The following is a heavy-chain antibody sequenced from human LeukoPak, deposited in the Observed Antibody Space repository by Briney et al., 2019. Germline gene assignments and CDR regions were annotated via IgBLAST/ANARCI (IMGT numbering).Heavy chain of an antibody. CDR3: AREDRSRFDP. Sequence: SETLSLTCTVSGYSISSGYYWGWIRQPPGKGLEWIGSIYHSGRTFYNPSLKSRVTISVDTSKNQFSLKLTSVTAADTAVYYCAREDRSRFDPWGQGTLVTVSS. V-gene: IGHV4-38-2*02. J-gene: IGHJ5*02. CDR1: GYSISSGYY. CDR2: IYHSGRT. D-gene: IGHD1-26*01.